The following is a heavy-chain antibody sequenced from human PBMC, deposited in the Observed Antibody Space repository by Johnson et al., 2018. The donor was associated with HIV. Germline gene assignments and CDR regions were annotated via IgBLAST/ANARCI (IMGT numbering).Heavy chain of an antibody. Sequence: QVQLVESGGGVVQPGRSLRLSCAASGFTVSSNYMSWVRQAPGKGLEWVAFIRYDGSNKYYADSVKGRFTISRDNSKNTLDLQMNSLTIEDTAVFYCAKTRMGGILDAFDLWGQGTMVIVS. V-gene: IGHV3-30*02. CDR1: GFTVSSNY. D-gene: IGHD3-10*01. CDR2: IRYDGSNK. CDR3: AKTRMGGILDAFDL. J-gene: IGHJ3*01.